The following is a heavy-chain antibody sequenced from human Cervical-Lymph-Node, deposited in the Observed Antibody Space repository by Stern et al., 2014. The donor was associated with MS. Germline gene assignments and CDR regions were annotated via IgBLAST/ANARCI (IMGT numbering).Heavy chain of an antibody. CDR3: ARGWLAS. CDR1: GFTVNSNY. Sequence: EVQLVESGGGLVQPGGSLRLSCVISGFTVNSNYMTWACQAPGKGLECVSVIDSGGSTYYADSVKGRFTISRDNSKNTLFLQMNSLRPEDTAVYFCARGWLASWGQGTLVTVSS. D-gene: IGHD6-19*01. J-gene: IGHJ5*02. CDR2: IDSGGST. V-gene: IGHV3-66*02.